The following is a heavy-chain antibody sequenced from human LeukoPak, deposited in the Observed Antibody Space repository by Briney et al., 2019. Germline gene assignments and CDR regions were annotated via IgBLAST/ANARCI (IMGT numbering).Heavy chain of an antibody. J-gene: IGHJ4*02. D-gene: IGHD6-6*01. V-gene: IGHV1-69*13. Sequence: GASVKVSCKASGGTFSSYAISWVRQAPGQGLEWMGGIIPIFGTANYAQKFQGRVTITADESTSTAYMELSSLRSEDTAVYYCARARAARRRPFDYWGQGTLVTVSS. CDR2: IIPIFGTA. CDR3: ARARAARRRPFDY. CDR1: GGTFSSYA.